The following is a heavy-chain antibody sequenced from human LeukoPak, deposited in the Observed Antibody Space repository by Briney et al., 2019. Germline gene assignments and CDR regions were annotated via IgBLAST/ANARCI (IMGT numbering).Heavy chain of an antibody. J-gene: IGHJ4*01. CDR1: GFTFSSYE. Sequence: GGSLRLSCAASGFTFSSYEMNWVRQAPGKGLGWVSYISSSGSTIYYADSVKGRFTISRDNAKNLLYLQMDSLRAEDTAVYYCARDRVYCSGGSCYSIFDYWGHGTLVTVSS. CDR2: ISSSGSTI. CDR3: ARDRVYCSGGSCYSIFDY. V-gene: IGHV3-48*03. D-gene: IGHD2-15*01.